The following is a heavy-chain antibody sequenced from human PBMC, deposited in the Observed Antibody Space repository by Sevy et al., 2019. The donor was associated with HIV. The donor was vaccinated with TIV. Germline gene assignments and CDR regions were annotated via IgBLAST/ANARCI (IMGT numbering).Heavy chain of an antibody. D-gene: IGHD2-2*01. CDR2: ISYDVSKK. CDR3: ARDRSSSWINYYFDY. J-gene: IGHJ4*02. V-gene: IGHV3-30*04. CDR1: GFTFSSYA. Sequence: GGSLRLSCAASGFTFSSYAIHWVRQAPGKGLEWVAVISYDVSKKYYADSAKGRFTIPRDNSKNTLYLQKNSQRVEDTAVYYCARDRSSSWINYYFDYWGQGTLVTVSS.